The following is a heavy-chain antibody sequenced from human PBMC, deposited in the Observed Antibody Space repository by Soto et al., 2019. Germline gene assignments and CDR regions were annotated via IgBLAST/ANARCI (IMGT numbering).Heavy chain of an antibody. Sequence: PGGSLRLSCAASGFTFSGSAMHWVRQASGKGLEWVGRIRSKANSYATAYAASVKGRFTISRDDSKNTAYLQMNSLKTEDTAVYYCTRVPVSPDCSSTSCYAVDAFDIWGQGTMVTVSS. CDR3: TRVPVSPDCSSTSCYAVDAFDI. V-gene: IGHV3-73*01. J-gene: IGHJ3*02. CDR2: IRSKANSYAT. CDR1: GFTFSGSA. D-gene: IGHD2-2*01.